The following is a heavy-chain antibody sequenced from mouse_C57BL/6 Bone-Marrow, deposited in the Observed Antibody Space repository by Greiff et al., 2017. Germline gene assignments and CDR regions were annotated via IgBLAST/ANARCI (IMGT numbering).Heavy chain of an antibody. D-gene: IGHD2-4*01. CDR1: GYSITSGYD. V-gene: IGHV3-1*01. J-gene: IGHJ3*01. CDR2: ISYSGST. CDR3: ARGLYYDYRGFAY. Sequence: EVQLVESGPGMVKPSQSLSLTCTVTGYSITSGYDWHWIRHFPGNKLEWMGYISYSGSTNYNPSLKSRISITHDPSKNHFFLKLNSVTTEDTATYYCARGLYYDYRGFAYWGQGTLVTVSA.